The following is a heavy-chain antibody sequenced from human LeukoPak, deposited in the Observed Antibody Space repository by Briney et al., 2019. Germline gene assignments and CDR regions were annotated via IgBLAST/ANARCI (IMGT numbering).Heavy chain of an antibody. D-gene: IGHD5-18*01. CDR2: INPSGGST. Sequence: GASVKVSCKASGYTFTSYYMHWVRQAPGQGLEWMGIINPSGGSTSYAQKFQGRVTMTRDTSTSTVYMELSSLRSEDTAVYYCARDYAVDTAMEKGFDYWGQATLVTVSS. V-gene: IGHV1-46*01. CDR3: ARDYAVDTAMEKGFDY. J-gene: IGHJ4*02. CDR1: GYTFTSYY.